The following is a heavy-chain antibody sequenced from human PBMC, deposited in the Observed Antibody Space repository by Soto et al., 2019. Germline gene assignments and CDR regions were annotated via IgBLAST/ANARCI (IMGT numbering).Heavy chain of an antibody. CDR3: AGVRWALLRDAFDI. V-gene: IGHV1-18*01. CDR1: GYTFTSYG. J-gene: IGHJ3*02. Sequence: QVHLVQSGAEVKKPGASVKVSCKASGYTFTSYGISWVRQAPGQGLEWMGWINAYNGNTNYAQKLQGRVTMTTETSTSTAYMELRSLRSDDTAVYYCAGVRWALLRDAFDIWGQGTMVTVSS. CDR2: INAYNGNT. D-gene: IGHD1-26*01.